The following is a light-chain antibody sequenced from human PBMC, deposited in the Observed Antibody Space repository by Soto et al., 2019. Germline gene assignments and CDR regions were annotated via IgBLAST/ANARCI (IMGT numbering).Light chain of an antibody. Sequence: QSVLTQPPSASGTPGQRVTISCSGSSSNIGSNYVYWYQQLPGTAPKLLIYRNNQRPSGVPDRFSGSKSGTSASLAISGLRSEDEAHYYCAAWDRSLSVYVLFGGGTQLTVL. CDR3: AAWDRSLSVYVL. J-gene: IGLJ2*01. V-gene: IGLV1-47*01. CDR1: SSNIGSNY. CDR2: RNN.